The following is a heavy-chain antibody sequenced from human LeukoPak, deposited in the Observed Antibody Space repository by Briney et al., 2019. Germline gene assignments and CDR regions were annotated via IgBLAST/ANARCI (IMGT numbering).Heavy chain of an antibody. CDR1: GGSISTYY. CDR3: ARGGNYWPQWWFDP. V-gene: IGHV4-59*01. J-gene: IGHJ5*02. D-gene: IGHD1-26*01. CDR2: IYYTGST. Sequence: TSETLSLTCTVSGGSISTYYWSWIRQPPGKGLEWIGYIYYTGSTSYNPSLKSRVTMSLDASKNQFSLELNSVTPADTAVYYCARGGNYWPQWWFDPWGRGTLVTVSS.